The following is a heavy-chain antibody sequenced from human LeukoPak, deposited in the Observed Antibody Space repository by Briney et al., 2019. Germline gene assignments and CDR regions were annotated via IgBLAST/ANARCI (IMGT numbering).Heavy chain of an antibody. CDR3: ARDRIQLWSHDY. D-gene: IGHD5-18*01. CDR2: IKPDGSEK. CDR1: GFTFSGFW. V-gene: IGHV3-7*04. Sequence: GGPLRLSCAASGFTFSGFWXTWVXQAPGXGLEWVANIKPDGSEKYYVDSVTGRFTISRDNAKNSLYLQMTGLRAEDTAVYYCARDRIQLWSHDYWGQGTLVTVSS. J-gene: IGHJ4*02.